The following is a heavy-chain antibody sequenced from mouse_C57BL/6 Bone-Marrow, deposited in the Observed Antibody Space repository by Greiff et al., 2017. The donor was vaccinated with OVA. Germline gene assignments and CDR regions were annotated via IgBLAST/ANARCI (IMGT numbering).Heavy chain of an antibody. D-gene: IGHD2-3*01. CDR2: ISSGSSTI. CDR1: GFTFSDYG. V-gene: IGHV5-17*01. CDR3: ARSDGYYSYYAMDY. J-gene: IGHJ4*01. Sequence: EVKLLESGGGLVKPGGSLKLSCAASGFTFSDYGMHWVRQAPEKGLEWVAYISSGSSTIYYADTVKGRFTISRDNAKNTLFLQMTSLRSEDTAMYYCARSDGYYSYYAMDYWGQGTSVTVSS.